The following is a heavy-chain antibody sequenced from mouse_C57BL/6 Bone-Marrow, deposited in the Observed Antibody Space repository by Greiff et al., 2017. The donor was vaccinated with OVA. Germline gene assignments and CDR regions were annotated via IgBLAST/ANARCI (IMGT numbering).Heavy chain of an antibody. CDR3: AREDLWRFFDY. Sequence: QVQLQQSGAELVRPGASVKLSCKASGYTFTDYYINWVKQRPGQGLEWIARIYPGSGNTYYNEKFKGKATLTAEKSSSTAYMQLSSLTSEDSAVYFCAREDLWRFFDYWGQGTTLTVSS. V-gene: IGHV1-76*01. CDR1: GYTFTDYY. J-gene: IGHJ2*01. D-gene: IGHD1-1*02. CDR2: IYPGSGNT.